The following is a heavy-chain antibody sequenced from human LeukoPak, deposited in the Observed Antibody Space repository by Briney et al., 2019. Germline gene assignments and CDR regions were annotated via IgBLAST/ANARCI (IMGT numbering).Heavy chain of an antibody. CDR1: GYTFTSYG. Sequence: GASVKVSCKASGYTFTSYGISWVRQAPGQGLEWMGWISAYNGNTNYAQKLQGRVTMTTDTSTSTACMELRSLRSEDTAVCYCARDSEGGDFRYYGMDVWGQGTTVTVSS. V-gene: IGHV1-18*01. CDR3: ARDSEGGDFRYYGMDV. D-gene: IGHD2-21*01. J-gene: IGHJ6*02. CDR2: ISAYNGNT.